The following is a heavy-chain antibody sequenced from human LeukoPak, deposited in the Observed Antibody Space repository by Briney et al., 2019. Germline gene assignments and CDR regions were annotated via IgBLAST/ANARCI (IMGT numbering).Heavy chain of an antibody. D-gene: IGHD3-16*02. CDR1: SGSISGYY. Sequence: SETLSLTCSVSSGSISGYYWNWIRQPPGKGLEWIGQIFYSGSTTYNPSLKSPVTISVDTSKNQFSLKVRSVTAADTAVYHCVRQGPLGSLDIWGQGTMVTVSS. V-gene: IGHV4-59*01. CDR3: VRQGPLGSLDI. J-gene: IGHJ3*02. CDR2: IFYSGST.